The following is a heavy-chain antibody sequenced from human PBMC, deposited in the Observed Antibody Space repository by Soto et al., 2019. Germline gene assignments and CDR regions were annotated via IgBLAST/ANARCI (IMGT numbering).Heavy chain of an antibody. V-gene: IGHV4-59*01. D-gene: IGHD6-19*01. Sequence: SETLSLTCTVSGGSISSYYWSWIRQPPGKGLEWIGYIYYSGSTNYNPSLKSRVTISVDTSKNQFSLKLSSVTAADTAVYYCARALIAVAVWFDPWGQGTLVTVSS. CDR2: IYYSGST. J-gene: IGHJ5*02. CDR1: GGSISSYY. CDR3: ARALIAVAVWFDP.